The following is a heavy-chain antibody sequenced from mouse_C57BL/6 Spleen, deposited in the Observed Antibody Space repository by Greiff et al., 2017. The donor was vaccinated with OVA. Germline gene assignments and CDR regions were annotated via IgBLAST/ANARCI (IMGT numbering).Heavy chain of an antibody. CDR1: GFTFSDYG. Sequence: EVHLVESGGGLVKPGGSLKLSCAASGFTFSDYGMHWVRQAPEKGLEWVAYISSGSSTIYYADTVKGRFTISRDNAKNTLFLQMTSLRSEDTAMYYCARGVIYYGYDEAWFAYWGQGTLVTVSA. J-gene: IGHJ3*01. D-gene: IGHD2-2*01. CDR2: ISSGSSTI. V-gene: IGHV5-17*01. CDR3: ARGVIYYGYDEAWFAY.